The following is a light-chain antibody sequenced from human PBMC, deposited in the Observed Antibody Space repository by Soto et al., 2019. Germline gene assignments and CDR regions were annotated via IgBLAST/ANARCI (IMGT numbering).Light chain of an antibody. Sequence: QSVLTQPPSVSAAPGQKVTSSCSGSSSNIGNNYVSWYQQLPGTAPKLLIYDNNKRPSGIPDRFSGYKSGTSATLGITGLQTGDEADYYCGTWDSSLSAVVFGGGTKLTVL. J-gene: IGLJ2*01. CDR2: DNN. CDR3: GTWDSSLSAVV. V-gene: IGLV1-51*01. CDR1: SSNIGNNY.